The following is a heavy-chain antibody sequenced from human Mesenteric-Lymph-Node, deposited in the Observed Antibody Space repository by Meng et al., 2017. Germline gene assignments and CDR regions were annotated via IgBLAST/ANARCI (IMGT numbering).Heavy chain of an antibody. Sequence: GGSLRLSCAASGFTFSTYGMTWVRQAPGKGLEWVSSIISSGRTIYYSGSVQARFSISRDNAKNSLYLQMTRLRAEDTAVYYCASSKGLSLQNYYDSSGQPANAYWGQGTLVTVSS. J-gene: IGHJ4*02. V-gene: IGHV3-48*03. D-gene: IGHD3-22*01. CDR1: GFTFSTYG. CDR2: IISSGRTI. CDR3: ASSKGLSLQNYYDSSGQPANAY.